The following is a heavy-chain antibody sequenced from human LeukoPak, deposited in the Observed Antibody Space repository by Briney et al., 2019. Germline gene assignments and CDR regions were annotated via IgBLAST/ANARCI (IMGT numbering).Heavy chain of an antibody. CDR2: IRFDGTSE. D-gene: IGHD6-19*01. CDR1: GFTFSNFG. Sequence: QTGGSLRPSCAASGFTFSNFGMHWVRQAPGKGLEWVAFIRFDGTSEFYADSVKARFTISRDNSKNTLYLQMNSLRAEDTAVYYCASLAVAGLLNWFDPWGQGTLVTVSS. CDR3: ASLAVAGLLNWFDP. J-gene: IGHJ5*02. V-gene: IGHV3-30*02.